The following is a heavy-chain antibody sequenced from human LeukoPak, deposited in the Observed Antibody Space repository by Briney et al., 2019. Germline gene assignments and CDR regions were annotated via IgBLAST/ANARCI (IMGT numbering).Heavy chain of an antibody. CDR1: GFTFSSYA. V-gene: IGHV3-23*01. CDR3: AKSCGGSGWWCFDS. D-gene: IGHD6-19*01. CDR2: ISGSGGST. Sequence: GGSLRLSCAASGFTFSSYAMSWVRQAPGKGLEWVSAISGSGGSTYYADSVKGRFTISRDNSKSTLYLQMNSLRAEDTAVYYCAKSCGGSGWWCFDSWGQGTLVTVSS. J-gene: IGHJ5*01.